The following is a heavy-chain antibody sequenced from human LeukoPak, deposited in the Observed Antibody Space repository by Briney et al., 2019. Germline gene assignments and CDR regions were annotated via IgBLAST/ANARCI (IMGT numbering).Heavy chain of an antibody. CDR3: ARQGTGSSYYYDSSGSDAFDI. CDR1: GGSISSSSYY. V-gene: IGHV4-39*01. J-gene: IGHJ3*02. D-gene: IGHD3-22*01. CDR2: IYYSGST. Sequence: SETLSLTCTVSGGSISSSSYYWGWIRQPPGKGLKWIGSIYYSGSTYYNPSLKSRVTISVDTSKNQFSLKLSSVTAADTAVYYCARQGTGSSYYYDSSGSDAFDIWGQGTMVTVSS.